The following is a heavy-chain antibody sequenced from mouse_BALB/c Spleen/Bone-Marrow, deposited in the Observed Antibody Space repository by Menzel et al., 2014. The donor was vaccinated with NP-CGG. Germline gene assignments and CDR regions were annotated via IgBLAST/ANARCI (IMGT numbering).Heavy chain of an antibody. Sequence: EVKLVESGGGLVQPGGSRKLSCAASGFTFSSFGMHWVRQAPEKGLEWVAYISSGSSTIYYAATVKGRFTTSRDNPKNTLFLQMTSLRSEDTAMYYCARDVPLYDVGYFDYWGQGTTLTVSS. J-gene: IGHJ2*01. D-gene: IGHD2-14*01. CDR1: GFTFSSFG. CDR2: ISSGSSTI. V-gene: IGHV5-17*02. CDR3: ARDVPLYDVGYFDY.